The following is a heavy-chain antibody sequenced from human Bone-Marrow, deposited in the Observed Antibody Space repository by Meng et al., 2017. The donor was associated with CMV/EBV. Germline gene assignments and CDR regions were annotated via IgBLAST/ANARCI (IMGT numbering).Heavy chain of an antibody. CDR3: ARTSYSSGWVEYFQH. V-gene: IGHV2-26*01. J-gene: IGHJ1*01. CDR2: IFSNDEK. CDR1: GFSLSNARMG. D-gene: IGHD6-25*01. Sequence: SGPTLVKPTVTLTLTCTVSGFSLSNARMGVSWIRQPPGKALEWLAHIFSNDEKSYSTSLKSRLTISKDTSKSQVVLTMTNMDPVDTATYYCARTSYSSGWVEYFQHWGQGTLVTVSS.